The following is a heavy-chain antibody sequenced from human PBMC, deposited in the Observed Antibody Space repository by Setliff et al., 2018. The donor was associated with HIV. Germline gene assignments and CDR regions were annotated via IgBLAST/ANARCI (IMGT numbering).Heavy chain of an antibody. J-gene: IGHJ4*02. D-gene: IGHD6-6*01. CDR1: GYTFPRSW. CDR3: ATAPGTYSSSSASYFDY. CDR2: IYLSDSDT. Sequence: PGESLKISCKGSGYTFPRSWIGWVRQMPGKGLEWMGLIYLSDSDTRYSPSFQGQVTISADKSISTAYLQWSSLKASDTAMYYCATAPGTYSSSSASYFDYWGQGTLVTVSS. V-gene: IGHV5-51*01.